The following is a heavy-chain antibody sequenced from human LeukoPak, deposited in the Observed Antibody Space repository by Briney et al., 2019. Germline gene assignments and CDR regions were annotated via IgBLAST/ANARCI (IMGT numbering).Heavy chain of an antibody. CDR2: IYADDSQT. D-gene: IGHD5-18*01. V-gene: IGHV5-51*01. J-gene: IGHJ4*02. Sequence: GESLKISCECSGYRFSDYWIGWVRQMPGKGLDWMGIIYADDSQTRYSPSFQGQVTISADKSISTAYLQWSSLKASDTAMYYCARLMDTAMVTGLDYWGQGTLVTVSS. CDR3: ARLMDTAMVTGLDY. CDR1: GYRFSDYW.